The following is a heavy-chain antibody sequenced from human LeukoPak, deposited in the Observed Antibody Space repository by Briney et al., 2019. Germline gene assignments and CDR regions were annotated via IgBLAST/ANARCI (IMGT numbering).Heavy chain of an antibody. CDR1: GNTFTSNY. V-gene: IGHV1-46*01. D-gene: IGHD3-16*02. CDR3: AREGLGELSFPSD. J-gene: IGHJ4*02. Sequence: ASVKVSCKASGNTFTSNYLHWVRQAPGQGLEWMGIINPSGHSTDYAQKFQGRVTMTRDTSTSTVYMELSSRRSEDTAVYYCAREGLGELSFPSDWGQGTLVTVSS. CDR2: INPSGHST.